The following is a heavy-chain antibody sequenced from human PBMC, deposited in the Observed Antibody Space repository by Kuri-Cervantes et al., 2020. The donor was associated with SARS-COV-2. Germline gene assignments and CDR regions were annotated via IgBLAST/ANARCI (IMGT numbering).Heavy chain of an antibody. D-gene: IGHD6-13*01. V-gene: IGHV1-69*02. CDR2: IIPLLGIA. J-gene: IGHJ3*02. CDR1: GGTFSSYT. Sequence: SVKVSCKASGGTFSSYTISWVRQAPGKGLEWMGRIIPLLGIANYAQKFRGRVTITADKSTSTAYMELSSLRSEDTAVYYCASELLAAAGSHAFDIWGQGTMVTVSS. CDR3: ASELLAAAGSHAFDI.